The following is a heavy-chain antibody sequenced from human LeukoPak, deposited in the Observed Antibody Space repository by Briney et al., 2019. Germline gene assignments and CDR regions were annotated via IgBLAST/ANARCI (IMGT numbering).Heavy chain of an antibody. CDR3: ARDLGIRGVATPFDY. CDR2: INPNNGGT. V-gene: IGHV1-2*02. Sequence: ASVKVSCKASGYTFSDYYIHWVRQAPGQGLEWMGWINPNNGGTNYAQSFQGRVTMTRDTSINTAYMELSRLTSDDTAVYYCARDLGIRGVATPFDYWGQGTLVTVSS. CDR1: GYTFSDYY. J-gene: IGHJ4*02. D-gene: IGHD3-10*01.